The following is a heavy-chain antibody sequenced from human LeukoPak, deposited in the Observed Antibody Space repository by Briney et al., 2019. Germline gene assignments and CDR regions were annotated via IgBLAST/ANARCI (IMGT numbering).Heavy chain of an antibody. D-gene: IGHD6-19*01. CDR2: IIPIFGTA. CDR1: GGTFSSYD. J-gene: IGHJ4*02. CDR3: ARDRDPSQWLVYDY. Sequence: VKVSCKASGGTFSSYDISWVRQAPGQGLEWMGGIIPIFGTANYAQKFQGRVTITADESTSTAYMELSSLRSEDTAVYYCARDRDPSQWLVYDYWGQGTLVTAAS. V-gene: IGHV1-69*01.